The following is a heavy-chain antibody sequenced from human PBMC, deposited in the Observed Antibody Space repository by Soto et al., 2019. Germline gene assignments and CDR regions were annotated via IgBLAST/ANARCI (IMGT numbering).Heavy chain of an antibody. CDR3: AKEGEVVAAKSGWFDP. D-gene: IGHD2-15*01. CDR2: ISGSGGST. J-gene: IGHJ5*02. CDR1: GFTFSSYA. Sequence: GGSLRLSCAASGFTFSSYAMSWVRQAPGKGLEWVSAISGSGGSTYYADSVKGRFTISRDNSKNTLYLQMNSLRAEDTAVYYCAKEGEVVAAKSGWFDPWGQGTLVTVSS. V-gene: IGHV3-23*01.